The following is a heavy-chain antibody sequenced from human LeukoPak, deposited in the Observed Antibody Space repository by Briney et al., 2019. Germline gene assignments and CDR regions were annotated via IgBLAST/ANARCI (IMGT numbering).Heavy chain of an antibody. Sequence: SVKVSCKASGGTFSSYAISWVRQAPGQGLEWMGGIIPIFGTANYAQKFQGRVTITADESTSTAYMELSSLRSEDTAVYYCAALGSSSWRGFDYWGQGTLVTVSS. CDR1: GGTFSSYA. D-gene: IGHD6-13*01. J-gene: IGHJ4*02. CDR2: IIPIFGTA. V-gene: IGHV1-69*01. CDR3: AALGSSSWRGFDY.